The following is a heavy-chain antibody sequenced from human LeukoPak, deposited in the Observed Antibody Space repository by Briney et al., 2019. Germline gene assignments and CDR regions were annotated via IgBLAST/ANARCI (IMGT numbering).Heavy chain of an antibody. CDR3: ARLSVSYYEADY. J-gene: IGHJ4*02. CDR1: GFTVSSSY. V-gene: IGHV3-53*01. CDR2: IYSGGST. D-gene: IGHD1-26*01. Sequence: TGGSLRLSCAASGFTVSSSYMGWVRQAPGKGLEWVSVIYSGGSTYYADSMKGRFTLSRDNSKNTLYLQMNSLRAEDTAVYYCARLSVSYYEADYWGQGTLVTVSS.